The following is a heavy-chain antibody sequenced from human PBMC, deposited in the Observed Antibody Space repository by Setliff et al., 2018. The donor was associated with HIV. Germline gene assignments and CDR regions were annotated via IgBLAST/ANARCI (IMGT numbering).Heavy chain of an antibody. CDR1: GFTFSNYA. CDR2: ISGSGRPT. Sequence: GGSPRLSCAASGFTFSNYAMRWVRQAPGKGLAWVSGISGSGRPTYYADSVKGRFTISRDNSKNTLYLQLNSLRAEDTAVYYCAKDGLFWGSESNFDSWGQGTLVTVSS. D-gene: IGHD7-27*01. J-gene: IGHJ4*02. CDR3: AKDGLFWGSESNFDS. V-gene: IGHV3-23*01.